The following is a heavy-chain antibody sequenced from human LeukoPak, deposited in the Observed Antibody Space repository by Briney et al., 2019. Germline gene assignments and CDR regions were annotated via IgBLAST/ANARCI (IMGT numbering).Heavy chain of an antibody. J-gene: IGHJ3*02. CDR2: ISSSSSTI. V-gene: IGHV3-48*02. D-gene: IGHD3-22*01. CDR3: ATDHYYDSSGYYFRAFDI. CDR1: GFTFSSYS. Sequence: GGSLRLSCAASGFTFSSYSMNWVRQAPGKGLEWVSYISSSSSTIYCADSVKGRFTISRDNAKNSLYLQMNSLRDEDTAVYYCATDHYYDSSGYYFRAFDIWGQGTMVTVSS.